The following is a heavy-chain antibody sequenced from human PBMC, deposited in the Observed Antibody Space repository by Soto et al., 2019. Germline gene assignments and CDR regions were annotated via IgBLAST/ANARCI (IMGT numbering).Heavy chain of an antibody. CDR1: GFTFSSYA. D-gene: IGHD3-22*01. CDR2: ISYDGSNK. Sequence: GGSLRLSCAASGFTFSSYAMHWVRQAPGKGLEWVAVISYDGSNKYYADSVKGRFTISRDNSENTLYLQMNSLRAEDTAVYYCARVRDSSVFYYYGMDVWGQGTTVTVSS. CDR3: ARVRDSSVFYYYGMDV. J-gene: IGHJ6*02. V-gene: IGHV3-30-3*01.